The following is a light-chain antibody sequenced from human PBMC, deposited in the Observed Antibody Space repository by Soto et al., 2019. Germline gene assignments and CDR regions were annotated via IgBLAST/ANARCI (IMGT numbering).Light chain of an antibody. J-gene: IGLJ3*02. CDR2: YDS. V-gene: IGLV3-21*04. CDR3: QVWDSSSDHPV. CDR1: NIGSKS. Sequence: SYELTQPPSVSVAPGTTARITCGGNNIGSKSVHWYQQKPGQAPVLVIYYDSDRPSGIPERFSGSNSGNTATLTISRVEAGDEADYYWQVWDSSSDHPVFGGGTKLTVL.